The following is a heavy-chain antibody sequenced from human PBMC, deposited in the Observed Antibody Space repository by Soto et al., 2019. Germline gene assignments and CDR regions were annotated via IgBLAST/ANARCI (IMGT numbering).Heavy chain of an antibody. CDR2: INYNSRAT. CDR1: GFSFNSYA. Sequence: EVQLLESGGGLVQPGGSLRLSCETSGFSFNSYAMTWVRQAPGMGMEWVAVINYNSRATFHAQSVKGRFTISRDNSRNTVFLPMDSLRAEDTAVYYCVKQRGAGKTYSYDMDVWGLGTTVIVYS. CDR3: VKQRGAGKTYSYDMDV. V-gene: IGHV3-23*01. J-gene: IGHJ6*02. D-gene: IGHD3-10*01.